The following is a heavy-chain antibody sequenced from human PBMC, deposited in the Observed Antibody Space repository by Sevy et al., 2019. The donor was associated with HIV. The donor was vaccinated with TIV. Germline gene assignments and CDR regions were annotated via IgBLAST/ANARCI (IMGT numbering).Heavy chain of an antibody. CDR2: INSDGSST. CDR3: ERDWEYYYDSSGYSNYYGMDV. CDR1: GFTFSSYW. Sequence: GGSLRLSCAASGFTFSSYWMHWVRQAPGKGLVWVSRINSDGSSTSYADSVKGRFTISRDNANNTLYLQMNSLRAEDTAVYYCERDWEYYYDSSGYSNYYGMDVWGQGTTVTVSS. D-gene: IGHD3-22*01. V-gene: IGHV3-74*01. J-gene: IGHJ6*02.